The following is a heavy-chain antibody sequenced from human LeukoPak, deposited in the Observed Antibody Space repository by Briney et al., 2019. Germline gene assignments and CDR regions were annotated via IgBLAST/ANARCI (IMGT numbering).Heavy chain of an antibody. CDR2: TYSGGRT. V-gene: IGHV3-53*01. J-gene: IGHJ4*02. D-gene: IGHD2-21*02. Sequence: GGSLRLSCAASGFTVSSNYMSWVRQAPGKGLEWVSVTYSGGRTYYADSVKGRFTISRDNSKNTLFLQMDSLRAEDTAVYYCAREQLSRGGDCLDSWGQGTLVTVSS. CDR1: GFTVSSNY. CDR3: AREQLSRGGDCLDS.